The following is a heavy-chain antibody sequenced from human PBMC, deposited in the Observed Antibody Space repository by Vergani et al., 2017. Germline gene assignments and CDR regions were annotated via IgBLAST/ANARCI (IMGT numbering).Heavy chain of an antibody. CDR1: GFTFDDYA. Sequence: EVQLVESGGGLVQPGRSLRLSCAASGFTFDDYAMHWVRQAPGKGLEWVSGISWNSGSIGYADSVKGRFTISRDNAKNSLYLQMNSLRAEDTALYYCAKVQYGDYSDAFDIWGQGTMVTVSS. J-gene: IGHJ3*02. CDR3: AKVQYGDYSDAFDI. V-gene: IGHV3-9*01. CDR2: ISWNSGSI. D-gene: IGHD4-17*01.